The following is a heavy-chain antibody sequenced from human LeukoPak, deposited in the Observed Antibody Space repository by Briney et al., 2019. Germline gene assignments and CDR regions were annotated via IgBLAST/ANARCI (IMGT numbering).Heavy chain of an antibody. CDR3: ARADVGIAAAGTFDY. J-gene: IGHJ4*02. CDR1: GYIFTGYY. Sequence: ASVKVSCKASGYIFTGYYMHWVRQAPGQGLEWMGWINPNSGGTNYAQKFQGWVTMTRDTSISTAYMELSRLRSDDTAVYYCARADVGIAAAGTFDYWGQGTLVTVSS. D-gene: IGHD6-13*01. CDR2: INPNSGGT. V-gene: IGHV1-2*04.